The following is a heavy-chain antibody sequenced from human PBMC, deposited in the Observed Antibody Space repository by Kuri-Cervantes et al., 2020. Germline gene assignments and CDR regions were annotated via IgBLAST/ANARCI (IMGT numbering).Heavy chain of an antibody. D-gene: IGHD2-2*01. CDR2: ISGSGGST. J-gene: IGHJ6*03. V-gene: IGHV3-23*01. Sequence: GESLKISCAASGFTFSNYAMSWVRQAPGKGLEWVSAISGSGGSTYYADSVKGRFTISRDNSKNTLYLQMNSLRAEDTAVYYCARDGDCSSTSCYPGYYYYYVDVWGKGTTVTVSS. CDR3: ARDGDCSSTSCYPGYYYYYVDV. CDR1: GFTFSNYA.